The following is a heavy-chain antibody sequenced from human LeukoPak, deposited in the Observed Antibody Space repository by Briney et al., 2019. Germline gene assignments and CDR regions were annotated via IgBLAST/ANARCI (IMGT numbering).Heavy chain of an antibody. D-gene: IGHD6-13*01. CDR3: ARAGPSSSWYPDY. CDR2: INHSGST. Sequence: PSETLSLTCAVYGGSFSGYYWSWIRQPPGKGLEWIGEINHSGSTNYNPSLKSRVTISVDTSKNQFSLKLSSVTAADTAVYYCARAGPSSSWYPDYWGQGTLVTVSS. CDR1: GGSFSGYY. V-gene: IGHV4-34*01. J-gene: IGHJ4*02.